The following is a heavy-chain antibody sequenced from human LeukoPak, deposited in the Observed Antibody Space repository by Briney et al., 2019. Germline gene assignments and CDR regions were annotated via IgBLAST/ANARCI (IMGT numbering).Heavy chain of an antibody. CDR2: ISAYNGNT. D-gene: IGHD5-18*01. Sequence: ASVKVSCKASRYTFTSYGISWVRQAPGQGLEWLGWISAYNGNTNYAQKLQGRVTMTTDTSTSTAYMELRSLRSDDTAVYYCARVGIKGYSYGFGDYWGQGTLVTVSS. CDR3: ARVGIKGYSYGFGDY. V-gene: IGHV1-18*01. CDR1: RYTFTSYG. J-gene: IGHJ4*02.